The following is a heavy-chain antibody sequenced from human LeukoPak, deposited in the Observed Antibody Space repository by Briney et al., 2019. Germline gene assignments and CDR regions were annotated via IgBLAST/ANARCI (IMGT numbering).Heavy chain of an antibody. V-gene: IGHV4-59*01. CDR1: GGSISSYY. CDR2: IYYSGST. D-gene: IGHD3-10*01. Sequence: SETLPLTCTVSGGSISSYYWSWIRQPPGKGLEWIGYIYYSGSTDYNPSLKSRVTMSVDTSKNQFSLKLSSVTAADTAVYSCARGSVRGEFDPWGQGTLVTVSS. CDR3: ARGSVRGEFDP. J-gene: IGHJ5*02.